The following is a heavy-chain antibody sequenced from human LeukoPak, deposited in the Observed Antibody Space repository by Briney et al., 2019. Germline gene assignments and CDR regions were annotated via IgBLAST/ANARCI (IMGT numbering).Heavy chain of an antibody. CDR2: ISGSGGTT. J-gene: IGHJ4*02. CDR3: AKDLEDFPSFDY. CDR1: GFTFSSYA. V-gene: IGHV3-23*01. D-gene: IGHD3-3*01. Sequence: GGSLRLSCAASGFTFSSYAMSWVRQAPGKGLEWVSAISGSGGTTYYADSVKGRFTISRDNSKNTLYLQMNSLRAEDTAVYYCAKDLEDFPSFDYWGQGTLVTVSS.